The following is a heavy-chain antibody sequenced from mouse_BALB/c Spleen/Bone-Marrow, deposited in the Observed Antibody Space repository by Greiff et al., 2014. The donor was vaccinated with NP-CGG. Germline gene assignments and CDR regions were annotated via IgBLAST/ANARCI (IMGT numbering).Heavy chain of an antibody. CDR3: ARERYGYDGWYFDV. V-gene: IGHV1S41*01. Sequence: DLVKPGASVKLSCKASGYTFTNYWINWIKQRPGQGLEWIGRIAPGSGSTYYNEMFKCKTTLTVDTSSSTAYIQLSSLSSEDSDVYFCARERYGYDGWYFDVWGAGTTVTVSS. D-gene: IGHD2-2*01. J-gene: IGHJ1*01. CDR1: GYTFTNYW. CDR2: IAPGSGST.